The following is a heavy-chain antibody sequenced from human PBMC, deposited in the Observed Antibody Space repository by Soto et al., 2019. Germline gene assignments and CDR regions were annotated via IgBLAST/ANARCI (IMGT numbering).Heavy chain of an antibody. CDR1: GFTFSSYS. D-gene: IGHD1-1*01. V-gene: IGHV3-21*01. Sequence: GGSLRLSCAASGFTFSSYSMNWVRQAPGKGLEWVSSISSSSSYIYYADSVKGRFTISRDNAKNSLYLQMNSLRAEDTAVYYCARPELEPTLKYYYYYYMDVWGKGTTVTVSS. CDR2: ISSSSSYI. CDR3: ARPELEPTLKYYYYYYMDV. J-gene: IGHJ6*03.